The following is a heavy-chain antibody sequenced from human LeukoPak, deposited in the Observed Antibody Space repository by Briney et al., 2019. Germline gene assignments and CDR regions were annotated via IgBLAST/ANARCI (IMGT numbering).Heavy chain of an antibody. J-gene: IGHJ4*02. Sequence: PGGSLRLSCAASGLTFSGYWMNWVRQAPGKGLEWVANIKPDGSEKYYVDSVKGRFTISRDNAKNSLCLQMTSLRAEDTAVYYCARGSGDYSGQGTLVTVSS. V-gene: IGHV3-7*04. CDR3: ARGSGDY. CDR2: IKPDGSEK. CDR1: GLTFSGYW.